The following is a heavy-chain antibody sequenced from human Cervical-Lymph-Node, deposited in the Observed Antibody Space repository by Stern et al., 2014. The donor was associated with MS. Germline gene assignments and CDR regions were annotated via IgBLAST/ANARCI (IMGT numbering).Heavy chain of an antibody. CDR3: ARDSPYNDYLLDY. D-gene: IGHD4-11*01. J-gene: IGHJ4*02. V-gene: IGHV3-33*01. CDR2: IWHDGGNK. CDR1: GFTFSSLG. Sequence: VQLVESGGGVVQPGRSLRLSCAASGFTFSSLGMHWVRQAPGKGLEWVAAIWHDGGNKYYADSVKGRFTISRDNSKNTVYLKMNSLRAEDTAVYNCARDSPYNDYLLDYWGQGTLVTVSS.